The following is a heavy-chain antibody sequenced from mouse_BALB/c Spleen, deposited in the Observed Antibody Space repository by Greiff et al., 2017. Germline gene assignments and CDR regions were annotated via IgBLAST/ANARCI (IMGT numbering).Heavy chain of an antibody. V-gene: IGHV5-6*01. CDR3: ASGYVNHYAMDY. J-gene: IGHJ4*01. D-gene: IGHD2-10*02. Sequence: VQLKESGGDLVKPGGSLKLSCAASGFTFSSYGMSWVRQTPDKRLEWVATISSGGSYTYYPDSVKGRFTISRDNAKNTLYLQMSSLTSEDTAMYYCASGYVNHYAMDYWGQGTSVTVSS. CDR1: GFTFSSYG. CDR2: ISSGGSYT.